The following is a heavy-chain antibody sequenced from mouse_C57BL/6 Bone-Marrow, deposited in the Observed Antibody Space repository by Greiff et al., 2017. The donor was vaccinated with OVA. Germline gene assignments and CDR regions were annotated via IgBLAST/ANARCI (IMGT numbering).Heavy chain of an antibody. Sequence: QVHVKQSGPELVKPGASVKISCKASGYTFTDYYINWVKQRPGQGLEWIGWIFPGSGSTYYNEKFKGKATLTVDKSSSTAYMLLSSLTSEDSAVYFCANYCGSSPCWYFDVWGTGTTVTVSS. D-gene: IGHD1-1*01. CDR3: ANYCGSSPCWYFDV. J-gene: IGHJ1*03. CDR1: GYTFTDYY. CDR2: IFPGSGST. V-gene: IGHV1-75*01.